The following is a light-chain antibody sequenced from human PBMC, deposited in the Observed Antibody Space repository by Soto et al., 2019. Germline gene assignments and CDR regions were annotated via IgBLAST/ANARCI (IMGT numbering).Light chain of an antibody. CDR1: NIGSKS. V-gene: IGLV3-21*02. CDR2: DGS. CDR3: QVWDSTSDHYV. Sequence: SYELTQPPSVSVAPGQTARIPCGGDNIGSKSVYWYQQKPGQAPVVVVYDGSDRPSGIPERFSGSNSGTTATLTINRVEAGDEADYFCQVWDSTSDHYVFGAGTKVTVL. J-gene: IGLJ1*01.